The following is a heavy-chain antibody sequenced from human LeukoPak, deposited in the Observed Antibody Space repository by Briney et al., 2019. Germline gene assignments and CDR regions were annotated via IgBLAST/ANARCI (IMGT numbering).Heavy chain of an antibody. J-gene: IGHJ4*02. D-gene: IGHD6-6*01. CDR1: GYSFTSYW. Sequence: GESLKISCKGSGYSFTSYWIGWVRQMSRKGLEWMGIIYPGDSDTRYSTSFQGQVTISADKSISTAYLQWSSLKASDTAMYYCARLLCSDSSSVGNFDYWGQGTLVTVSS. CDR2: IYPGDSDT. CDR3: ARLLCSDSSSVGNFDY. V-gene: IGHV5-51*01.